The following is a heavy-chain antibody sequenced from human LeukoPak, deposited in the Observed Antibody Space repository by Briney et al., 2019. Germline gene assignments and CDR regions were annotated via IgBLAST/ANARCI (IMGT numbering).Heavy chain of an antibody. CDR2: ISSSGSTI. J-gene: IGHJ4*02. D-gene: IGHD3-10*01. V-gene: IGHV3-11*04. CDR3: ALTMVRGAIDFDY. Sequence: PGGSLRLSCAASGFTFSDYYMSWIRQAPGKGLEWVSYISSSGSTIYYADSVRGRFTISRDNAKNSLYLQMNGLRAEDTAVYYCALTMVRGAIDFDYWGQGTLVTVSS. CDR1: GFTFSDYY.